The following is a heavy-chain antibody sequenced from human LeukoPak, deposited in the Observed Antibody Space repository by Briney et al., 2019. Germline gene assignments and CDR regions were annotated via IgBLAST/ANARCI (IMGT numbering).Heavy chain of an antibody. D-gene: IGHD5-12*01. V-gene: IGHV3-64*01. CDR2: ISSNGDNT. J-gene: IGHJ4*02. CDR1: GFTFSNYP. CDR3: ARDTTTHFDY. Sequence: PGGSLRLSCSASGFTFSNYPMHWVRQAPGRGLEHVSTISSNGDNTYYTNSVKGRFTISRDNSKNTLYLQMNSLRAEDTAVYYCARDTTTHFDYWGQGTPVTVSS.